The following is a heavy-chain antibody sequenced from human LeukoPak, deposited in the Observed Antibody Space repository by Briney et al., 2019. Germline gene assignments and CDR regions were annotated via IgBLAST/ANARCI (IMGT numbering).Heavy chain of an antibody. CDR1: GGSISSGGYY. D-gene: IGHD4-17*01. Sequence: SQTLSLTCTVSGGSISSGGYYWSSIRQHPGQGLEWIGYIYYSGSTYYNPSLKSRVTISVDTSKNQFSLKLSSVTAADTAVYYCAREGAGDYGAVWFDPWGQGTLVTVSS. CDR2: IYYSGST. CDR3: AREGAGDYGAVWFDP. J-gene: IGHJ5*02. V-gene: IGHV4-31*03.